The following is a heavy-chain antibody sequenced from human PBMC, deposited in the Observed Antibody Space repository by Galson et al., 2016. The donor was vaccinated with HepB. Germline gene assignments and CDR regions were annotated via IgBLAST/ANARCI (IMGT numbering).Heavy chain of an antibody. D-gene: IGHD1-26*01. CDR2: VHSSGRT. CDR1: GGSITGYC. CDR3: ARHFIGGTYPLDY. Sequence: SETLSLTCTVSGGSITGYCWSWIRLPPGKGLEWLAIVHSSGRTDYNPSLRSRVTISVDASKNQFSLKLNSVTAADTAVYYWARHFIGGTYPLDYWGQGTLVTVSS. V-gene: IGHV4-59*08. J-gene: IGHJ4*02.